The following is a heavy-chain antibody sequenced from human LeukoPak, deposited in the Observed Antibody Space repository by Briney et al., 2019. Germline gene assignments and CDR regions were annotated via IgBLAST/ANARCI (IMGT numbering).Heavy chain of an antibody. CDR3: ARETQYYGMDV. CDR1: GFTFSSYA. V-gene: IGHV3-64*01. J-gene: IGHJ6*02. Sequence: GGSLRLSCAASGFTFSSYAMHWVRQAPGKGLEYVSAISSNGGSTYYANSVKGRFTISRDNSKNTLYLQMGSLRAEDMAVYHCARETQYYGMDVWGQGTTVTVSS. CDR2: ISSNGGST.